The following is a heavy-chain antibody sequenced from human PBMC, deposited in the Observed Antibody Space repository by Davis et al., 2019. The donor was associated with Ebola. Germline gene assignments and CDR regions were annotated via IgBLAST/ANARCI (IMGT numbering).Heavy chain of an antibody. Sequence: AASVKVSCKASGYTFTSYGISWVRQAPGQGLEWMGWISAYNGNTNYAQKFQGRVTITADKSTSTAYMELSSLRSEDTAVYYCACGGSWNYFDYWGQGTLVTVSS. J-gene: IGHJ4*02. CDR2: ISAYNGNT. V-gene: IGHV1-18*01. D-gene: IGHD2-15*01. CDR3: ACGGSWNYFDY. CDR1: GYTFTSYG.